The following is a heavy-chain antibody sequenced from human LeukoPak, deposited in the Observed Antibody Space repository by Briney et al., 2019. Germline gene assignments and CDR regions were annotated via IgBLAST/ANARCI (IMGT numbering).Heavy chain of an antibody. V-gene: IGHV3-53*01. Sequence: GGSLRLSCAASGFTVSSNYMSWVRQAPGKGLEWVSVIYSGGSTYYADSVKGRFTISRDNSKNTLYLQMNSLRAEDTAVYYCARGPARGCGSGSYPDYWGQGTLVTVSS. D-gene: IGHD3-10*01. CDR2: IYSGGST. CDR3: ARGPARGCGSGSYPDY. J-gene: IGHJ4*02. CDR1: GFTVSSNY.